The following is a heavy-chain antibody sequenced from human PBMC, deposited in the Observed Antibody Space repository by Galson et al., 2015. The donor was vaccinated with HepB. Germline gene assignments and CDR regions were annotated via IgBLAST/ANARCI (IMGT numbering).Heavy chain of an antibody. J-gene: IGHJ4*02. D-gene: IGHD2-15*01. CDR2: IIPIFGTA. Sequence: SVKVSCKASGGTFSSYAISWVRQAPGQGLEWMGGIIPIFGTANYAQKFQGRVTITADESTSTAYMELSSLRSEDTAVYYCARDRRGYCSGGSCYAGEGYYFDYWGQGTLVTVSS. V-gene: IGHV1-69*13. CDR1: GGTFSSYA. CDR3: ARDRRGYCSGGSCYAGEGYYFDY.